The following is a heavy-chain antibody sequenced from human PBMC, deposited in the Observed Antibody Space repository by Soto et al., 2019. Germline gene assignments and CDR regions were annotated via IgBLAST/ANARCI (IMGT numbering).Heavy chain of an antibody. J-gene: IGHJ6*02. CDR2: IYPGDSDT. CDR1: ECRLIRYC. CDR3: ARHGIVGATYYGMDV. D-gene: IGHD1-26*01. Sequence: SEKVSGKCCECRLIRYCVGWLHQMPGKGLEWMGIIYPGDSDTRYSPSFQGQVTISADKSISTAYLQWSSLKASDTAMYYCARHGIVGATYYGMDVWGQGTTFTV. V-gene: IGHV5-51*07.